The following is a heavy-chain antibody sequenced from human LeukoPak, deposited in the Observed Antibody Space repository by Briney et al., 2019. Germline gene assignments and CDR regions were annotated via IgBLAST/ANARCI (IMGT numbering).Heavy chain of an antibody. Sequence: RGESLKISCKGSGYSFTSYWIGWVRQMPGKGLEWMGIIYPGDSDTRYSPSFQGQVTISADKSISTAYLQWSSLKASDTAMYYCASLWGDILTGNYSSYYYGMDVWGQGTTVTVSS. V-gene: IGHV5-51*01. CDR2: IYPGDSDT. D-gene: IGHD3-9*01. J-gene: IGHJ6*02. CDR3: ASLWGDILTGNYSSYYYGMDV. CDR1: GYSFTSYW.